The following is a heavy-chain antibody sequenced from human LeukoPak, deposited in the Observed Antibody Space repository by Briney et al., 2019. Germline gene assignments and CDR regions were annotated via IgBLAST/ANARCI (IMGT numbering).Heavy chain of an antibody. CDR3: ARAGGISPFDY. J-gene: IGHJ4*02. Sequence: SETLSLTCTVSGGSITSYYWSWIREPPGKGLEWIGYFYYSGSPNYNPSLKSRVTISVDTSKNQFSLKLFSVTAADTALYYCARAGGISPFDYWGQGTLVTVSS. CDR2: FYYSGSP. CDR1: GGSITSYY. V-gene: IGHV4-59*01. D-gene: IGHD4-23*01.